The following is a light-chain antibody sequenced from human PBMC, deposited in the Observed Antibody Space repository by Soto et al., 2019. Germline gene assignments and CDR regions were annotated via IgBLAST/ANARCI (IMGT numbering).Light chain of an antibody. CDR1: SGHSSYI. CDR2: LEGSGSY. CDR3: ETWDSNTYV. Sequence: QTVVTQSSSASASLGSSVKLTCTLSSGHSSYIIAWHQQQPGKAPRYLMKLEGSGSYNKGSGVPDRFSGSSSGADRYLTISNLQFEYEADFYCETWDSNTYVFGTGTKLTVL. J-gene: IGLJ1*01. V-gene: IGLV4-60*02.